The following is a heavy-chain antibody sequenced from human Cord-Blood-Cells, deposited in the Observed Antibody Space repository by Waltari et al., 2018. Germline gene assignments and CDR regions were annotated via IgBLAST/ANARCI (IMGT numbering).Heavy chain of an antibody. Sequence: QVQLQQWGAGLLKPSENLSLTCAVYGGSFSGYYWSWLRQPPGKGLEWIGEINHSRRTNYNPSLKSRVTISVDTSKNQFSLKLSSVTAADTAVYYCARRPYYYDSSGYLLVDYWGQGTLVTVSS. CDR2: INHSRRT. D-gene: IGHD3-22*01. J-gene: IGHJ4*02. CDR1: GGSFSGYY. CDR3: ARRPYYYDSSGYLLVDY. V-gene: IGHV4-34*01.